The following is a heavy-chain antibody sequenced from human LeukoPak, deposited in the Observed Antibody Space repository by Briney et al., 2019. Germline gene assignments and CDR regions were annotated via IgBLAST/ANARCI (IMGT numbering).Heavy chain of an antibody. D-gene: IGHD3-10*01. Sequence: RGSLRLSCAGSGFTFSNAWMTWVRQAPGKGLEWVARIKSKPDGATIAYGAPVKGRFTISRDDSKNTVYLQMNNLRTKDTAVYYCATGTMIRGGPGFDFWGQGTLVTVSS. V-gene: IGHV3-15*05. CDR3: ATGTMIRGGPGFDF. CDR2: IKSKPDGATI. J-gene: IGHJ4*02. CDR1: GFTFSNAW.